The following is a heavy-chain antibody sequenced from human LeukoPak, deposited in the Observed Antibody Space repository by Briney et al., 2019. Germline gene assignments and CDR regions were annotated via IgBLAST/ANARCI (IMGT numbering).Heavy chain of an antibody. J-gene: IGHJ4*02. CDR2: IRSKAYGGTT. CDR1: GFTFGDYA. V-gene: IGHV3-49*04. CDR3: TGAFVSVAGTFVDY. D-gene: IGHD6-19*01. Sequence: GGSLRLSCTASGFTFGDYAMSWVRQAPGKGLEWVGFIRSKAYGGTTEYAASVKGRFTISRDDSKSIAYLQMNSLKTEDTAVYYCTGAFVSVAGTFVDYWSQGTLVTVSS.